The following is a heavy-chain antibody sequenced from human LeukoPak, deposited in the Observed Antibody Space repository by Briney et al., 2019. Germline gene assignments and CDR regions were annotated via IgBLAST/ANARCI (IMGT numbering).Heavy chain of an antibody. D-gene: IGHD5-18*01. V-gene: IGHV1-2*05. Sequence: ASVNVSCQPSRYSFTGYYMHWVRQAPGPGLEWMGRINPNSGGPNYAQKFQGRVTMTRDTSISTAYMEPSGLRSDDTVVYYCAREYSYGYYFDAWGQGTLVTVSS. CDR2: INPNSGGP. J-gene: IGHJ4*02. CDR1: RYSFTGYY. CDR3: AREYSYGYYFDA.